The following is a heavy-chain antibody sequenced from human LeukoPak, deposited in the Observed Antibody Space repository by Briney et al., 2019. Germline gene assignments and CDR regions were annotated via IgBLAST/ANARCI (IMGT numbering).Heavy chain of an antibody. Sequence: SETLSLTCTVSGGSISSYYWSWIRQPPGKGLEWIGYIYYSGSTNYNPSLKSRVTISVDTSKNQFSLKLSSVTAADTAVYYCATIVVVPAADYWGQGTLVTVSS. CDR2: IYYSGST. CDR3: ATIVVVPAADY. CDR1: GGSISSYY. V-gene: IGHV4-59*01. J-gene: IGHJ4*02. D-gene: IGHD2-2*01.